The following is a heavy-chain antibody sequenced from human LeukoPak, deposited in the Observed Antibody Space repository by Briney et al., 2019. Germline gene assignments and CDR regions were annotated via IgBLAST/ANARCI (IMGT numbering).Heavy chain of an antibody. Sequence: SVKVSCKASGGTFSSYAISWVRQAPGQGLEWMGGIIPIFCTANYAQKFQGRVTITTDESTSTAYMELSSLRSEDTAVYYCARDTYYDFWSGYYSNNWFDPWGQGTLVTVSS. J-gene: IGHJ5*02. CDR3: ARDTYYDFWSGYYSNNWFDP. V-gene: IGHV1-69*05. D-gene: IGHD3-3*01. CDR2: IIPIFCTA. CDR1: GGTFSSYA.